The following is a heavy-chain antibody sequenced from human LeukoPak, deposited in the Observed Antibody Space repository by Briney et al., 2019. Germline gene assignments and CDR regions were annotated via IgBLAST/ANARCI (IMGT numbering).Heavy chain of an antibody. V-gene: IGHV3-7*03. D-gene: IGHD1-7*01. J-gene: IGHJ3*02. CDR1: GFTFSDYW. Sequence: TGGSLRLSCVASGFTFSDYWMTWVRQAPGTGLEWVANIKQDGNEKYYVDSVKGRFTISRDNAKSSLHLQMDNLRAEDTAVYYCARPKNRENYWRAFDIWGQGTMVTVSS. CDR2: IKQDGNEK. CDR3: ARPKNRENYWRAFDI.